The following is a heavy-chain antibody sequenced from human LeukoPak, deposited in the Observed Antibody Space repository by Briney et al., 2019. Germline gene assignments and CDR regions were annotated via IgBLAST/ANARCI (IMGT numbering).Heavy chain of an antibody. CDR3: AREHSGYLVNWFDP. V-gene: IGHV3-30*02. D-gene: IGHD3-22*01. J-gene: IGHJ5*02. Sequence: GGSLRLSCAASGFTFSSYGMHWVRQAPGKGLEWVAFIRYDGSNKYYADSVKGRFTISRDNAKNSLYLQMNSLRAEDTAVYYCAREHSGYLVNWFDPWGQGTLVTVSS. CDR2: IRYDGSNK. CDR1: GFTFSSYG.